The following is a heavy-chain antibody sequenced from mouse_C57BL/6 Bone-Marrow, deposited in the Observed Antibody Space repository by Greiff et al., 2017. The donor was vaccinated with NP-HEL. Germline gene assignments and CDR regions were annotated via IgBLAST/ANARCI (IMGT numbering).Heavy chain of an antibody. J-gene: IGHJ4*01. Sequence: EVQRVESGGGLVQPGGSLKLSCAASGFTFSDYYMYWVRQTPEKRLEWVAYISNGGGSTYYPDTVKGRFTISRDNAKNTLYLQMSRLKSEDTAMYYCARSLRLYYAMDYWGQGTSVTVSS. V-gene: IGHV5-12*01. CDR3: ARSLRLYYAMDY. CDR1: GFTFSDYY. D-gene: IGHD1-2*01. CDR2: ISNGGGST.